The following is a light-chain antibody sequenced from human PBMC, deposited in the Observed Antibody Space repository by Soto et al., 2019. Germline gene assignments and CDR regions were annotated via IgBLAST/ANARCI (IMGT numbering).Light chain of an antibody. V-gene: IGLV1-44*01. Sequence: QSVLTQPPSASGTPGQRVTISCSGSSSNIGSNTVNWYQQLPGTAPKLLFYSNNQRPSGVPDRFSGSKSGTSASLAISGLQSEDEADYYCAAWDDSLNVVFGGGTQLTVL. CDR1: SSNIGSNT. CDR2: SNN. CDR3: AAWDDSLNVV. J-gene: IGLJ7*01.